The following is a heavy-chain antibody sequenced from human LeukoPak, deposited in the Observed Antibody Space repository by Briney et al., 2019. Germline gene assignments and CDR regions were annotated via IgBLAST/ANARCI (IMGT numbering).Heavy chain of an antibody. CDR2: IYPGSGNT. Sequence: ASVKVSCKASGYNFNVFYIHWVRQAPGQGLEWMGRIYPGSGNTDYALNFHGRVTMTRDTSVSTAYMELSRLRSDDTAVYFCARFSPYSSSYGGAYWGQGTVVTVPS. CDR3: ARFSPYSSSYGGAY. D-gene: IGHD6-6*01. V-gene: IGHV1-2*02. J-gene: IGHJ4*02. CDR1: GYNFNVFY.